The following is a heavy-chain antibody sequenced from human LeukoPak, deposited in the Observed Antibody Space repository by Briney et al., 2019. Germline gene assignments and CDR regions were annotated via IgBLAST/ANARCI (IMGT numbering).Heavy chain of an antibody. CDR2: TYYRSKWYN. J-gene: IGHJ4*01. CDR3: ASEAKGQQR. V-gene: IGHV6-1*01. D-gene: IGHD6-13*01. CDR1: GDSVSSNSVA. Sequence: SQTLSLTCAISGDSVSSNSVAWNWIRQSPSRGLEWLGSTYYRSKWYNEYAVSVKSRITINPDTSKNQFSLQLNSVTPEDTAVYYCASEAKGQQRWGQGTLVTVSS.